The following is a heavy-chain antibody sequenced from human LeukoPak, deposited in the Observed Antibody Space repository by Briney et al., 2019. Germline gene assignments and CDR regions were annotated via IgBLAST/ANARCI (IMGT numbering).Heavy chain of an antibody. J-gene: IGHJ4*02. D-gene: IGHD6-13*01. CDR1: GFTFSTEA. CDR2: ISDGSRTT. V-gene: IGHV3-23*01. Sequence: PGGSLRLSCEVSGFTFSTEAMTWVRQAPGKGLEWVSSISDGSRTTYYADSVQGRFTISRDNSRNTVYLQMNSLRVEDTAFYYCAKKLGFIPQFDYWSQGTLVAVSS. CDR3: AKKLGFIPQFDY.